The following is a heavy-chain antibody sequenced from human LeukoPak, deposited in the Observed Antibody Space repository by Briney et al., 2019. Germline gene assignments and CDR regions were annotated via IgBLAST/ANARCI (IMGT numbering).Heavy chain of an antibody. CDR3: ARQGVPADITWGLGYYYMDV. Sequence: GESLKISCKGSGYSFTSYWIGWVRQMPGKGLEWMGIIYPGDSDTRYSPSFQGQVTISADKSISTAYLQWSSLKASDTAMYYCARQGVPADITWGLGYYYMDVWGKGTTVTVSS. D-gene: IGHD2-2*01. CDR2: IYPGDSDT. CDR1: GYSFTSYW. J-gene: IGHJ6*03. V-gene: IGHV5-51*01.